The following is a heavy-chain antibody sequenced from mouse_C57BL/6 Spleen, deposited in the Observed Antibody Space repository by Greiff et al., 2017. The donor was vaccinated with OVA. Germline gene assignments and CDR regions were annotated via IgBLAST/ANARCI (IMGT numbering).Heavy chain of an antibody. CDR2: IWTGGGT. D-gene: IGHD2-4*01. V-gene: IGHV2-9-1*01. J-gene: IGHJ4*01. Sequence: QVQLKQSGPGLVAPSQSLSITCTVSGFSLTSYAISWVRQPPGKGLEWLGVIWTGGGTNYNSALKSRLSISKDNSKSQVFLKMNSLQTDDTARYYCARRGGYDYDGNYYAMDYWGQGTSVTVSS. CDR1: GFSLTSYA. CDR3: ARRGGYDYDGNYYAMDY.